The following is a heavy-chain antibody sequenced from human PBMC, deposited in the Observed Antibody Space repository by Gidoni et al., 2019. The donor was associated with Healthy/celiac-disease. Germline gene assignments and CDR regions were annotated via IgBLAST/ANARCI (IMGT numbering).Heavy chain of an antibody. D-gene: IGHD4-17*01. Sequence: QMLLQESSAGLGKPSRNLSLSGPIRRGPSSSSSYYWGWIRQPPGKGLEWIGSIYYSGSTYYNPSLKSRVTISVDTSKNQFSLKLSSVTAADTAVYYCARLRATVTLWFDPWGQGTLVTVSS. V-gene: IGHV4-39*01. J-gene: IGHJ5*02. CDR3: ARLRATVTLWFDP. CDR2: IYYSGST. CDR1: RGPSSSSSYY.